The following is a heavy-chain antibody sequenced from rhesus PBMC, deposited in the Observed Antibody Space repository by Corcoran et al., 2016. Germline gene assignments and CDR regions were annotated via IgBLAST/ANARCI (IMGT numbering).Heavy chain of an antibody. CDR3: AYKGRGAADPTPGGFDY. J-gene: IGHJ4*01. V-gene: IGHV1-198*02. CDR2: IIPLVGIT. CDR1: GFTFGSYA. Sequence: QVQLVQSGAEVKKPGASVKVSCKASGFTFGSYAISWVRQAPGQGLEWMGVIIPLVGITNYAEKFQGRVKIPADTSKSTAYMELSSLRSEDTAVYYCAYKGRGAADPTPGGFDYWGQGVLVTVSS. D-gene: IGHD6-25*01.